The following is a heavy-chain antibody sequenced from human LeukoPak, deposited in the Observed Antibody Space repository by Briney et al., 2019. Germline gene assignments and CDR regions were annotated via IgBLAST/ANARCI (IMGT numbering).Heavy chain of an antibody. CDR1: GYTFTSYG. CDR3: ARGTHPRAARGYFDY. D-gene: IGHD3-10*01. V-gene: IGHV1-18*01. J-gene: IGHJ4*02. Sequence: ASVKVSCKASGYTFTSYGISWVRQAPGQGLEWMGWISAYNGNTNYAQKLQGRVTMTTDTSTSTAYMELRSLRSDDTAVYYCARGTHPRAARGYFDYWGQGTLVTVSS. CDR2: ISAYNGNT.